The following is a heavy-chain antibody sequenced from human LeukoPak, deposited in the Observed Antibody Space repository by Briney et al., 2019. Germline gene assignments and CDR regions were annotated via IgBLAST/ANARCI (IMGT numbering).Heavy chain of an antibody. V-gene: IGHV4-59*01. CDR2: IYYSGST. J-gene: IGHJ4*02. D-gene: IGHD5-18*01. CDR1: GGSISSYY. Sequence: PSETLSLTCTVSGGSISSYYRSWIRQPPGKGLEWIGYIYYSGSTNYYPSLKSRVTISVDTSKNQFSLKLSSVTAADTAVYYCARATRGYSYGPLDYWGQGTLVTVSS. CDR3: ARATRGYSYGPLDY.